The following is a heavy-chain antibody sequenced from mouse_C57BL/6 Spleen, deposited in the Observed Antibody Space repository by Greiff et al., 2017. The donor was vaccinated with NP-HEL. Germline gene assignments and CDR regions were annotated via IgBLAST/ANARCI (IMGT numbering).Heavy chain of an antibody. V-gene: IGHV3-6*01. J-gene: IGHJ3*01. CDR2: ISYDGSN. D-gene: IGHD2-4*01. CDR3: ARAHIYYDYDAWFAY. CDR1: GYSITSGYY. Sequence: DVKLQESGPGLVKPSQSLSLTCSVTGYSITSGYYWNWIRQFPGNKLEWMGYISYDGSNNYNPSLKNRISITRDTSKNQFFLKLNSVTTEDTATYYCARAHIYYDYDAWFAYWGQGTLVTVSA.